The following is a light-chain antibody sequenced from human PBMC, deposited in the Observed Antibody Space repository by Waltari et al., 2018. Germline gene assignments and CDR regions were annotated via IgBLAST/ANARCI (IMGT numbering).Light chain of an antibody. CDR1: QSLLHSNGYNY. Sequence: DIVMTQSPLSLPVTPGDPAPISCRASQSLLHSNGYNYLDWYLQKPGQSPQLLIYLGSNRASGVPDRFSGSGSGTDFTLKISRVEAEDVGVYYCMQALQTPLTFGGGTKVEIK. J-gene: IGKJ4*01. V-gene: IGKV2-28*01. CDR3: MQALQTPLT. CDR2: LGS.